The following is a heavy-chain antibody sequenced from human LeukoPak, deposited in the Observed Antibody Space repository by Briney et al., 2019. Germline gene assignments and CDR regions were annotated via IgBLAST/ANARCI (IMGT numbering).Heavy chain of an antibody. Sequence: GGSLRLSCAASGFTFSSYGMHWVRQAPGKGLEWVAVIWYDGSNKYYADSVKGRFTISRDNSKNTLYLQMNSLRAEDTAVYYCARGGYCSGGSCYSSPWFDPWGQGTLVTVSS. V-gene: IGHV3-33*01. CDR2: IWYDGSNK. J-gene: IGHJ5*02. CDR3: ARGGYCSGGSCYSSPWFDP. CDR1: GFTFSSYG. D-gene: IGHD2-15*01.